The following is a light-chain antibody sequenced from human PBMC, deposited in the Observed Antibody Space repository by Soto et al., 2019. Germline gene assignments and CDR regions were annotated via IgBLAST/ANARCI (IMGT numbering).Light chain of an antibody. CDR2: DAT. J-gene: IGKJ1*01. CDR1: QTIKTY. V-gene: IGKV1-39*01. Sequence: DIQMTQSPSSLSASVGDRVTITCRASQTIKTYLNWYQHKPGKAPNLLIHDATTLQTGVPSRFSGSGSGTDFTLTISSLQLEDFATYYCQQSFVTPRTFGQGTKVDIK. CDR3: QQSFVTPRT.